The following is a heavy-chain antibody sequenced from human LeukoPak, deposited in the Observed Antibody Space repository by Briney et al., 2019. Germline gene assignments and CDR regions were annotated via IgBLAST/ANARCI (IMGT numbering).Heavy chain of an antibody. D-gene: IGHD3-10*01. CDR2: ISGSGGST. J-gene: IGHJ4*02. V-gene: IGHV3-23*01. Sequence: SLRLSCAASGFTFSSYAMSWVRQAPGKGLEWVSAISGSGGSTYYANSVKGRFTISRDNSKNTLYLQMNSLRAEDTAVYYVSVFVRGVTSFDYWGQGTLVTVSS. CDR1: GFTFSSYA. CDR3: SVFVRGVTSFDY.